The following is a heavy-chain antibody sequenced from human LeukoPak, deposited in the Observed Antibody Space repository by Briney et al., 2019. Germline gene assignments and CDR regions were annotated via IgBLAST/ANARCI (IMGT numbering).Heavy chain of an antibody. V-gene: IGHV4-59*08. CDR1: GGPISGYY. Sequence: SETLSLTCSVSGGPISGYYWSWIRQPPGKGLEWIGYIYYTGNTNYNPSLKSRVVISVDTSKNLFSLKLSSATAADTAVYYCARLRNLYDSSGYYPFDYWGQGTLVTVSS. J-gene: IGHJ4*02. CDR2: IYYTGNT. D-gene: IGHD3-22*01. CDR3: ARLRNLYDSSGYYPFDY.